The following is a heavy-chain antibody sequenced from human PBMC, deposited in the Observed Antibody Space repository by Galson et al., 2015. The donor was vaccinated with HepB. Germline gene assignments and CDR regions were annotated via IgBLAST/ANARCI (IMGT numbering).Heavy chain of an antibody. CDR3: AKDDNPDSDTHNWFDP. V-gene: IGHV3-15*01. D-gene: IGHD1-14*01. CDR2: IKSKTDGGTT. Sequence: SLRLSCAASGFTFSNAWMSWVRQAPGKGLEWVGRIKSKTDGGTTDYTAPVKGRFTISRDDSKNTLYLQMNSLRAEDTAVYYCAKDDNPDSDTHNWFDPWGQGTLVTVSS. J-gene: IGHJ5*02. CDR1: GFTFSNAW.